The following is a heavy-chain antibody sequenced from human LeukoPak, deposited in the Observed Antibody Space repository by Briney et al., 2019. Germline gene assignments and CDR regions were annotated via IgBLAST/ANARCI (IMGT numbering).Heavy chain of an antibody. Sequence: ASVKVSCKASGYTFSNSGIIWVRQAPGQGLEWMGRISAYNGNTNYAQKVQDRVTMTTDTSTSTAYMELRSLRSDDTAMYYCARDALLWFRELFWDAFDIWGQGTMVTVSS. CDR3: ARDALLWFRELFWDAFDI. D-gene: IGHD3-10*01. V-gene: IGHV1-18*01. CDR2: ISAYNGNT. CDR1: GYTFSNSG. J-gene: IGHJ3*02.